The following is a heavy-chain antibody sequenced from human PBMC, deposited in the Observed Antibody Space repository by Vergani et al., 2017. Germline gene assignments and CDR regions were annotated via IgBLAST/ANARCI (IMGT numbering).Heavy chain of an antibody. CDR1: GDSISTSSYA. V-gene: IGHV4-39*01. J-gene: IGHJ4*02. CDR2: VFYGGRT. CDR3: ARHISVVRPSSMTAFDY. Sequence: QMQLQESGPGLVKPSETLSLSCTVSGDSISTSSYAWGWIRQPPGKTLEWIGTVFYGGRTSYNPSLKSRVTLSLDTSKTQLSLHLTSVTAADTAVYYCARHISVVRPSSMTAFDYWGQGTLVTVSS. D-gene: IGHD2-21*01.